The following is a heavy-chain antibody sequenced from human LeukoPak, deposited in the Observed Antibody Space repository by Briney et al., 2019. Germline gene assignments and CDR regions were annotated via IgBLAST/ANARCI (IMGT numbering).Heavy chain of an antibody. CDR2: ISGSGGST. Sequence: GGSLRLSCAASGFTFSSYGVSWVRQAPGKGLEWVSAISGSGGSTYYADSVKGRFTISRDNSKNTLYLQMNSLRAEDTAVYYCAKSLGYCSSTSCYGNDYWGQGTLVTVSS. V-gene: IGHV3-23*01. D-gene: IGHD2-2*01. CDR3: AKSLGYCSSTSCYGNDY. J-gene: IGHJ4*02. CDR1: GFTFSSYG.